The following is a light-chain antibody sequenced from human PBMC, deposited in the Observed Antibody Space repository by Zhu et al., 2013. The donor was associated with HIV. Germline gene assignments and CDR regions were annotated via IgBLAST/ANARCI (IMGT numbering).Light chain of an antibody. Sequence: DIQMTQSPSSLSASVGDRVTITCRASQSICSYLNWYQQKPGKAPKLLIYAASSLQSGVPSRFSGSGSGTEFTLTISSLRPEDVATYYCQQLKSYPSITFGQGTRLEIK. J-gene: IGKJ5*01. CDR1: QSICSY. CDR3: QQLKSYPSIT. CDR2: AAS. V-gene: IGKV1-39*01.